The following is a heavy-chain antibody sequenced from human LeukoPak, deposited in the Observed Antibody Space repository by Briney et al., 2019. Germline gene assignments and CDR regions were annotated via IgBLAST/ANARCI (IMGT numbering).Heavy chain of an antibody. Sequence: SETLSLTCIVSGGFISNSIYYWAWIRQPPGEGREWIGSIHYSGKTYYYPSLKSRVTMSVDTSKNQFSLKLSSVTAADTAVYYCARRCGGDCYSKMGLDLWGQGTAVTVSS. CDR1: GGFISNSIYY. CDR2: IHYSGKT. CDR3: ARRCGGDCYSKMGLDL. V-gene: IGHV4-39*01. D-gene: IGHD2-21*02. J-gene: IGHJ5*02.